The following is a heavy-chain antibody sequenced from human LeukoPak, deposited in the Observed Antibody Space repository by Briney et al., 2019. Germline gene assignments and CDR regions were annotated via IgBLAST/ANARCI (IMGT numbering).Heavy chain of an antibody. Sequence: GGSLRLSCGASAFAFSSCAVIWVRQAPGKRLEWVSAIGGSGTNTYYADSVVGRFTISRDNSKNTLYLQMNSLRAEDTAVYYCAKDGLSSGPRGFFDYWGQGTLVTVSS. CDR2: IGGSGTNT. D-gene: IGHD6-19*01. V-gene: IGHV3-23*01. CDR3: AKDGLSSGPRGFFDY. CDR1: AFAFSSCA. J-gene: IGHJ4*02.